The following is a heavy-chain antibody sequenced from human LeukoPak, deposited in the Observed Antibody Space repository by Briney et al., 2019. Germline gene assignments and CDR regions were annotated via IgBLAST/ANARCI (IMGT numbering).Heavy chain of an antibody. J-gene: IGHJ4*02. Sequence: PGGSLRLSCAGSGFTFSSYAMSWVRQAPGKGLEWVSTISGSGGATYYANSVKGRFTISRDNPKSTLYLQMTSLRAEDTALYYCAKAGTAMISYWGQGTLVTVSS. CDR1: GFTFSSYA. D-gene: IGHD3/OR15-3a*01. V-gene: IGHV3-23*01. CDR3: AKAGTAMISY. CDR2: ISGSGGAT.